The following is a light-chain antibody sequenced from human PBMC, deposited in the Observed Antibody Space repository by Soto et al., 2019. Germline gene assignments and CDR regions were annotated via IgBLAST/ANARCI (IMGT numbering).Light chain of an antibody. CDR1: QSVSSSY. CDR2: GAS. J-gene: IGKJ1*01. CDR3: QQYGSSPQ. Sequence: IVLTQSPGTLSLSPVERATLSCSASQSVSSSYLAWYQQKPGQAPRLLIYGASSRATGIPDRFSGSGSGTDFTLTISRLEPEDFVVYYFQQYGSSPQFGQGTKVDIK. V-gene: IGKV3-20*01.